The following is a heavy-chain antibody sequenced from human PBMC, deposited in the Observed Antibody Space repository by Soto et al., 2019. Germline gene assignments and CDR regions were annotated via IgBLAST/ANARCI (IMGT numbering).Heavy chain of an antibody. V-gene: IGHV4-31*03. D-gene: IGHD2-2*01. CDR2: TSDSGRT. J-gene: IGHJ4*02. Sequence: QVQLQESGPGLVKPSQTLSLTCTVSGGSITSSGYYWSWIRQHPGEGLEWIGFTSDSGRTSYNPSLKRRGTISADTASNRLSLTLKSVTAADPAVYYCARGGGSTKVDYWGQGTVVTVSP. CDR3: ARGGGSTKVDY. CDR1: GGSITSSGYY.